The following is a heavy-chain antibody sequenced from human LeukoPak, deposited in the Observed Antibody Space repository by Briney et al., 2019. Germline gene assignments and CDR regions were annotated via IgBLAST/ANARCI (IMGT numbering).Heavy chain of an antibody. Sequence: PSETLSLTCTVSGGSISSSSYYWGWIRQPPGKGLEWIGSIYYSGSTYYNPSLKSRVTISVDTSKNQFSLKLGSVTAADTAVYYCARGGIAARLPDYWGQGTLVTVSS. D-gene: IGHD6-6*01. CDR3: ARGGIAARLPDY. CDR2: IYYSGST. J-gene: IGHJ4*02. V-gene: IGHV4-39*01. CDR1: GGSISSSSYY.